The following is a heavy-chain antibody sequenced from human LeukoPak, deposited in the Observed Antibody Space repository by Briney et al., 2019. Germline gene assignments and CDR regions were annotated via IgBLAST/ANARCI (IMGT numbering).Heavy chain of an antibody. J-gene: IGHJ4*02. V-gene: IGHV4-59*08. CDR1: GGSISSYY. CDR3: ARHNSLTGADY. Sequence: PSETLSLTCTVSGGSISSYYWSWIRQPPGKRLEWIGYIYYTGTTNYNPSLKSRVTISVDTSKNQFSLKLSSVTAADTAVYYCARHNSLTGADYWGQGTLVTVSS. D-gene: IGHD7-27*01. CDR2: IYYTGTT.